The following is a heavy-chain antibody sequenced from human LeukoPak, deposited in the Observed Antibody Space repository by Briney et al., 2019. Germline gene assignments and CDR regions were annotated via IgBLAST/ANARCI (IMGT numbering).Heavy chain of an antibody. V-gene: IGHV3-23*01. D-gene: IGHD2-15*01. Sequence: GGSLRLSCAASGFTFNNYAMYWVRQAPGKGLECVSGIFGSGASAHYADSVKGRFTISRDNSKNTVYLQLDSLRVEDTAVYYCGKTTVGYSSGRYPGWPVDYWGQGTLVTVSS. CDR1: GFTFNNYA. CDR3: GKTTVGYSSGRYPGWPVDY. J-gene: IGHJ4*02. CDR2: IFGSGASA.